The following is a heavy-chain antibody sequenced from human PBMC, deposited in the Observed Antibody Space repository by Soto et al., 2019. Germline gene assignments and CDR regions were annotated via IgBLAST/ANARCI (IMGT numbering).Heavy chain of an antibody. CDR2: IYPGDSDT. D-gene: IGHD2-2*01. V-gene: IGHV5-51*01. J-gene: IGHJ6*03. CDR3: ARFLTGCTSTSRYLYYYYMDV. CDR1: GCSFTSYW. Sequence: GESLKISRKGSGCSFTSYWIGWVRQMPGKGLEWMGIIYPGDSDTRYSPSFQGQVTISADKSISTAYLQWSSLKASDTAMYYCARFLTGCTSTSRYLYYYYMDVWGKGTTVTVSS.